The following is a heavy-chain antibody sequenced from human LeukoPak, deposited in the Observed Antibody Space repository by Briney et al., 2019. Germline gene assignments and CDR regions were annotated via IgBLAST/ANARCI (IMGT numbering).Heavy chain of an antibody. CDR2: IYHSGST. V-gene: IGHV4-38-2*01. Sequence: SETLSLTCAVSGYSISSGYYWGWIRQPPGKGLEWIGSIYHSGSTYYNPSLKSRVTMSVDTSKNQFSLKLSSVTAADTAVYYCARKWLPYYFDYWAQRTLVSVSS. CDR1: GYSISSGYY. J-gene: IGHJ4*02. D-gene: IGHD3-22*01. CDR3: ARKWLPYYFDY.